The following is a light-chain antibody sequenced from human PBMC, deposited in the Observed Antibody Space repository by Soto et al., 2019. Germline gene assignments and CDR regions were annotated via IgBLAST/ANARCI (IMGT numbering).Light chain of an antibody. CDR3: HQRTSWPRT. V-gene: IGKV3D-20*02. J-gene: IGKJ1*01. CDR2: DAS. CDR1: QSVSSSY. Sequence: EVVLTQSPGTLSLSPGEGATLSCRASQSVSSSYLAWYQQKPGQAPRLLIYDASNRATGIPARFSGSGSGTVFTLTISSLEPEDFAVYYCHQRTSWPRTFGQGTKVDIK.